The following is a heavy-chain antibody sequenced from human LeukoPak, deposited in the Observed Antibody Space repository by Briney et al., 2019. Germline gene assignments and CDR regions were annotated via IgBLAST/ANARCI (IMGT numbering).Heavy chain of an antibody. CDR3: AKDTFDP. J-gene: IGHJ5*02. Sequence: GGSLRLSCAASGFTFSSYGMHWVRQAPGKGLEWVAVISYDGSNKYYADSVKGRFTISRDNSKTTLYLQMNSLRAEDTAVYYCAKDTFDPWGEGTLGTVSS. V-gene: IGHV3-30*18. CDR1: GFTFSSYG. CDR2: ISYDGSNK.